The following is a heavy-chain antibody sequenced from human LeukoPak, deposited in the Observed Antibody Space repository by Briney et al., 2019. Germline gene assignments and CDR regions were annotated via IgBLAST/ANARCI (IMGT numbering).Heavy chain of an antibody. Sequence: SETLSLTCTVSGGSISSYYWSWIRQPPGMGLEWIGYIYYTGTTNYNPSLKSRVTISVDASKNQFSLELTSVTAADTAVYYCARDQGSCSSTSCYNWFDPWGQGTLVTVSS. J-gene: IGHJ5*02. D-gene: IGHD2-2*01. CDR3: ARDQGSCSSTSCYNWFDP. CDR2: IYYTGTT. CDR1: GGSISSYY. V-gene: IGHV4-59*01.